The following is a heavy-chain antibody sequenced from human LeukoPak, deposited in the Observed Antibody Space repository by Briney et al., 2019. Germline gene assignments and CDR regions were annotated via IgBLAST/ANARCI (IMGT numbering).Heavy chain of an antibody. CDR3: ARERTTGSYFIDV. J-gene: IGHJ6*04. Sequence: GGSLTLSCAASGFTVSSNYMSWVRQAPGTGLEWVSVIYSGGGTYYEDSVKGRFTISRDNSKNMLYLQMNSLRAEDTAVYYCARERTTGSYFIDVWGKGTTVIVSS. D-gene: IGHD1-7*01. V-gene: IGHV3-53*01. CDR2: IYSGGGT. CDR1: GFTVSSNY.